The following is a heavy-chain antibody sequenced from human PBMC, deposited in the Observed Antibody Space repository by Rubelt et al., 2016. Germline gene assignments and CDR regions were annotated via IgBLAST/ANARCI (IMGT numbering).Heavy chain of an antibody. Sequence: QLQLQESGPGLVKPSQTLSLTCTVSGGSISSGGYYWSWIRQPPGKGLEWIGRIYTSWSTNYNPSLKSRVTMSVDTSNNQFSLKLSSLTAADTAVYYCARDQTGDLYDAFDIWGQGTMVTVSS. J-gene: IGHJ3*02. V-gene: IGHV4-61*02. D-gene: IGHD7-27*01. CDR3: ARDQTGDLYDAFDI. CDR2: IYTSWST. CDR1: GGSISSGGYY.